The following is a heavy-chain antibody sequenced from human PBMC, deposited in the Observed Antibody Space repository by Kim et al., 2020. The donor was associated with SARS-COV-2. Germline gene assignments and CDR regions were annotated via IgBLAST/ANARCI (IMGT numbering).Heavy chain of an antibody. D-gene: IGHD4-17*01. Sequence: ASVKVSCKASGYTFTSYGISWVRQAPGQGLEWMGWISAYNGNTNYAQKLQGRVTMTTDTSTSTAYMELRSLRSDDTAVYYCARWAGATVTFYYYYYMDVWGKGTTVTVSS. CDR2: ISAYNGNT. V-gene: IGHV1-18*01. CDR3: ARWAGATVTFYYYYYMDV. CDR1: GYTFTSYG. J-gene: IGHJ6*03.